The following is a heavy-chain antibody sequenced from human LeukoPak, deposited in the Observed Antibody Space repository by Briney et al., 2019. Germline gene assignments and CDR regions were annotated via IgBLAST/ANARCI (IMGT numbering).Heavy chain of an antibody. CDR2: IIPIFGTA. CDR3: ARVVDTAMVNYGMDV. D-gene: IGHD5-18*01. J-gene: IGHJ6*02. CDR1: GGTFSSYA. V-gene: IGHV1-69*01. Sequence: SVKVSCKASGGTFSSYAISWVRQAPGQGLEWMGGIIPIFGTANYAQKFQGRVTITSDESTSTAYMELSSLRSEDTAVYYCARVVDTAMVNYGMDVWGQGTTVTVSS.